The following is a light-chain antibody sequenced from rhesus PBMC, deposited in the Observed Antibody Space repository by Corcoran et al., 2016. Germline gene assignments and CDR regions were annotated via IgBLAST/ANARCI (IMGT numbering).Light chain of an antibody. Sequence: EIVMTQSPVTLSLSPGERATLSCRASQSVSSDLAWFQPTPGPAPKLLIYGASRRATGISERFSGSGAGTDFTLTISSLEPEDVGVYYCRQDYTWPLTFGGGTKVELK. CDR3: RQDYTWPLT. J-gene: IGKJ4*01. V-gene: IGKV3-24*01. CDR1: QSVSSD. CDR2: GAS.